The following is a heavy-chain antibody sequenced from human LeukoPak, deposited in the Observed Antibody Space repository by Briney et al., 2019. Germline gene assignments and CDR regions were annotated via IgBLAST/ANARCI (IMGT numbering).Heavy chain of an antibody. D-gene: IGHD2-2*01. CDR3: ATQYCSSTSCSYAFDI. V-gene: IGHV4-39*01. Sequence: PSETLSLTCTVSGGSISSSSYYWGWIRQPPGKGLEWIGSIYYSGSTYYNPSLKSRVTISVDTSKNQFSLKLSSVTAADTAVYYCATQYCSSTSCSYAFDIWGQGTMVTVSS. CDR2: IYYSGST. J-gene: IGHJ3*02. CDR1: GGSISSSSYY.